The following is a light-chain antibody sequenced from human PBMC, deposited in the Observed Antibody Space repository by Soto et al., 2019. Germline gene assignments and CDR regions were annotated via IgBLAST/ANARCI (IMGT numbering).Light chain of an antibody. CDR3: QQYGSSPPT. V-gene: IGKV3-20*01. CDR2: GTS. CDR1: QSVTNNY. Sequence: EIVLTQSPGTLSLSPGERATLSCRASQSVTNNYLAWYQRKPGQPPRLLIYGTSYRSTDIPRRFSGSGSGTDVTLTITRLEPEDCSVYFCQQYGSSPPTFGPGTKVEIK. J-gene: IGKJ1*01.